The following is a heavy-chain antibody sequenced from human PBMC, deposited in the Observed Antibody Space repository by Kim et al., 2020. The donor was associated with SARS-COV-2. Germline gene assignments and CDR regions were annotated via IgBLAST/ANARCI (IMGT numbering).Heavy chain of an antibody. V-gene: IGHV4-39*01. Sequence: SETLSLTCSVSGGSISSDSYFWGWIRQPPGKEPDWIGSIYYRGTTYYNRSLKSRVAISADTSANQVSLRLTSVTAADAAVYYCARHELPIGFYPYYF. CDR1: GGSISSDSYF. CDR2: IYYRGTT. D-gene: IGHD3-22*01. J-gene: IGHJ4*01. CDR3: ARHELPIGFYPYYF.